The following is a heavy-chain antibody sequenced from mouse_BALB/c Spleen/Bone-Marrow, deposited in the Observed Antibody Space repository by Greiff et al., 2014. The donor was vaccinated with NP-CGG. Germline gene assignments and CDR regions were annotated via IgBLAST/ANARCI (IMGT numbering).Heavy chain of an antibody. J-gene: IGHJ2*01. Sequence: VEESGPELVKPGASVKMSCKASGYTFTSYVMHWVKQKPGQGLEWIGYINPYNDGTNYNEKFKGKATLTSDKSSSTAYMEISSLTSEDSAGYYCARSRQLGLPYYFDYWGQGTTLTVSS. CDR1: GYTFTSYV. CDR2: INPYNDGT. V-gene: IGHV1-14*01. D-gene: IGHD3-2*01. CDR3: ARSRQLGLPYYFDY.